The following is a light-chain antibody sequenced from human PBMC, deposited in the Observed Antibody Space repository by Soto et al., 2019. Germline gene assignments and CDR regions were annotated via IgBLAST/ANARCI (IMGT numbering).Light chain of an antibody. CDR1: QNINNW. V-gene: IGKV1-5*01. J-gene: IGKJ1*01. CDR2: DAS. CDR3: QHMRT. Sequence: DIQMTQSSSTLPASIGDRVTITCRASQNINNWIAWYQQKPGKAPKFLIYDASTLESGVPSRFSGSGFGTEFSLTISRLQPDDFGSYYCQHMRTFGQGTKVDIK.